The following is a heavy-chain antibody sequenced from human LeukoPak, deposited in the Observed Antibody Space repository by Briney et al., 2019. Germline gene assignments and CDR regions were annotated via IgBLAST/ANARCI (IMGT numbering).Heavy chain of an antibody. Sequence: SEPLSLTCTASGASISSYYWSWIRQPPGKGLEWPGYIYYTGSTNYNPSLKSRVTMSADTSTNQFSLKLSSVTAADTAVYFCARVGGWEPKLHGVTFDYLGQGTLVTVSS. CDR3: ARVGGWEPKLHGVTFDY. J-gene: IGHJ4*02. V-gene: IGHV4-59*01. CDR2: IYYTGST. CDR1: GASISSYY. D-gene: IGHD1-26*01.